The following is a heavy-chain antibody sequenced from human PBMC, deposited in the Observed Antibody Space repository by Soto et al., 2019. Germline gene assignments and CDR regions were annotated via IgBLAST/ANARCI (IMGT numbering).Heavy chain of an antibody. V-gene: IGHV3-73*01. D-gene: IGHD3-10*01. CDR3: AIQEKVTSPFDP. Sequence: EVQLVESGGGLVQPGGSLKLSCAASGFIFSDSVMHWVRQASGKGLEWVGRIRMKVDNYATIYAASVKGRFIISRDDSMNTAYLQKNSLKTERSSLYYSAIQEKVTSPFDPWGQGTLVIVSS. J-gene: IGHJ5*02. CDR1: GFIFSDSV. CDR2: IRMKVDNYAT.